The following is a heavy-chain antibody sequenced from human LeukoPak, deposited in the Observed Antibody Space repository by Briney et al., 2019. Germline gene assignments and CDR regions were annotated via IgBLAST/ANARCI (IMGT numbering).Heavy chain of an antibody. Sequence: GGSLRLSCAASGFTFSSYAMSWVRQAPGKGLEWVSAISGSGGSTYYADSVKGRFTISRDNSKNTLYLQMNSLRAEDTAVYYCAKAVSARSKSYYYYYGMDVWGQGTTVTVSS. V-gene: IGHV3-23*01. CDR3: AKAVSARSKSYYYYYGMDV. D-gene: IGHD4-23*01. CDR2: ISGSGGST. J-gene: IGHJ6*02. CDR1: GFTFSSYA.